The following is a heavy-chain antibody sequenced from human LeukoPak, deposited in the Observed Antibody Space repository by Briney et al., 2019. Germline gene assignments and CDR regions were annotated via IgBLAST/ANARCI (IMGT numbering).Heavy chain of an antibody. J-gene: IGHJ4*02. V-gene: IGHV3-33*01. D-gene: IGHD6-19*01. CDR3: GIEISGFPDY. CDR2: IWYDGSNK. Sequence: GGSLRLSCAASGFTFSSYGMHWVRQAPGKGLEWVAVIWYDGSNKYYADSVKGRCTISRDNSKNTLYLQMNSLRAEDTAVYYCGIEISGFPDYWGQGTLVTVSS. CDR1: GFTFSSYG.